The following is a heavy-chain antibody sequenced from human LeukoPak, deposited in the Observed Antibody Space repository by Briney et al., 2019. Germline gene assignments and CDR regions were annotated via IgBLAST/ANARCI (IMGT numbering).Heavy chain of an antibody. Sequence: SGTLSLTCAVSGGSISSSNWWSWVRQPPGKGLEWIGEIYHSGSTNYNPSLKSRVTISVDKSKNQFSLKLSSVTAADTAVYYCASSHYDILTGYLSRFDYWGQGTLVTVSS. J-gene: IGHJ4*02. D-gene: IGHD3-9*01. CDR2: IYHSGST. V-gene: IGHV4-4*02. CDR1: GGSISSSNW. CDR3: ASSHYDILTGYLSRFDY.